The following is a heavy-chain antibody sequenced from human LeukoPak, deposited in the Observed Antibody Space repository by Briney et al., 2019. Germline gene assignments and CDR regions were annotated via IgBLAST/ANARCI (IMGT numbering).Heavy chain of an antibody. CDR1: GYTFTSYY. J-gene: IGHJ4*02. V-gene: IGHV1-46*01. CDR2: INPSGGST. D-gene: IGHD4-17*01. CDR3: ASSTYGDSYFDY. Sequence: ASVKVSCKASGYTFTSYYMHWVRQAPGQGLEWMGIINPSGGSTSYAQKSQGRVTMTRDTSTSTVYMELSSLRSEDTAVYYCASSTYGDSYFDYWGQGTLVTVSS.